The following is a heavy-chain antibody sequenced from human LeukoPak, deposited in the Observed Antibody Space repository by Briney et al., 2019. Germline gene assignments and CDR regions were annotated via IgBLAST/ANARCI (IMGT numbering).Heavy chain of an antibody. Sequence: PGGSLRLSCAASGFTFSSYNMNWVRQAPGKGLEWVSSISSRSSYINYADSVKGRFTISRDNAKNSLYLQMNSLRAEDTAVYYCARDLGGAVAGTTLDYWGQGTLVTVSS. J-gene: IGHJ4*02. CDR2: ISSRSSYI. V-gene: IGHV3-21*01. CDR1: GFTFSSYN. D-gene: IGHD6-19*01. CDR3: ARDLGGAVAGTTLDY.